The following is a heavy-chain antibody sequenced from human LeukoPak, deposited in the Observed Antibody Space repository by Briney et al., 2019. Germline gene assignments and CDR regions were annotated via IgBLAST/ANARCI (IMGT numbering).Heavy chain of an antibody. Sequence: GASVKVSCKASEGTFGAGSIDWVRQAPGQGLDWVGGINPIFNILYYAQNFQGRVTITADESTNTAYLELDSLKHDDTAVYYCAAGRRLGELFFDYWGPGTLVTVSS. D-gene: IGHD3-10*01. CDR2: INPIFNIL. V-gene: IGHV1-69*13. CDR3: AAGRRLGELFFDY. J-gene: IGHJ4*02. CDR1: EGTFGAGS.